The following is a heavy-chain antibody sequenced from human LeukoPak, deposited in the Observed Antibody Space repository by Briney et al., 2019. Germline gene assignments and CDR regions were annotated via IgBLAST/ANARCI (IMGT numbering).Heavy chain of an antibody. D-gene: IGHD3-10*01. V-gene: IGHV4-59*01. CDR2: IYYTGSST. J-gene: IGHJ5*02. Sequence: SETLSLTCSVSGGSIRNKYWSWIRQPPGKGLEWIGYIYYTGSSTYYNPSLKSRVSISVDTSKNQFSLRLNSVTAADTAVYYCARPQWQDTMGPWFDPWGQGTLVTVSS. CDR3: ARPQWQDTMGPWFDP. CDR1: GGSIRNKY.